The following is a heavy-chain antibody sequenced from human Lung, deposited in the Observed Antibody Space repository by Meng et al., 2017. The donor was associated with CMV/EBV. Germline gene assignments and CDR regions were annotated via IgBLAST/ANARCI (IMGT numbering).Heavy chain of an antibody. J-gene: IGHJ4*01. Sequence: GSLRLSCSVSGGSVNRGSYYWSWIRQPPGKGLEWIGYLYYTGSTNYNPSLKSRVTVSVDTSKSQFSLTLNSVTAADTAVYYCALLGEVSLGLEFWGHGKXVTVSS. CDR1: GGSVNRGSYY. CDR2: LYYTGST. D-gene: IGHD3-16*02. V-gene: IGHV4-61*01. CDR3: ALLGEVSLGLEF.